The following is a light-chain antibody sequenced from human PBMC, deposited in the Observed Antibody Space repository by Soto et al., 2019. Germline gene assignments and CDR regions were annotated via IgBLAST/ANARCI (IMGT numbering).Light chain of an antibody. CDR2: DAS. CDR1: KSVSNF. CDR3: QQRSNWPRT. V-gene: IGKV3-11*01. J-gene: IGKJ4*01. Sequence: EIVLTQSPATLSLSPGERATLSCRASKSVSNFLAWYQQKPGQAPRLLIYDASNRATGIPARFSGSGSGTDFTLTISSLQSEDFTVYYCQQRSNWPRTFGGGTKVDI.